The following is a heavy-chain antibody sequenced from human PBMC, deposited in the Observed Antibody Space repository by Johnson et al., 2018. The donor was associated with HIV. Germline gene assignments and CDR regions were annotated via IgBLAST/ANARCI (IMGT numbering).Heavy chain of an antibody. CDR3: ARPGIALAAAPDDDAFDI. V-gene: IGHV3-30*04. D-gene: IGHD6-19*01. CDR1: GFTFSSYA. J-gene: IGHJ3*02. Sequence: QVQLMESGGGVVQPGRSLRLSCAASGFTFSSYAMHWVRQAPSKGLEWVAVISYDGSDKYHADSLKGRFTISRDNSKHTLYLQMNSLRAEDTAVYYCARPGIALAAAPDDDAFDIWGQGTMVTVSS. CDR2: ISYDGSDK.